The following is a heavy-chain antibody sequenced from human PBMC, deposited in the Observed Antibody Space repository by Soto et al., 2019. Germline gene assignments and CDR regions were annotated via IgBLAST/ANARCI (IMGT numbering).Heavy chain of an antibody. J-gene: IGHJ4*02. CDR1: GFTFGDYA. D-gene: IGHD3-9*01. V-gene: IGHV3-49*03. CDR3: ARKKYFDY. CDR2: IRSKAYGGTI. Sequence: PGGSLRLSCTTSGFTFGDYAMSWFRQAPAKGLEWVGFIRSKAYGGTIEYAASVKGRFTISRDDSKSVAYLQMNSLKTEDTAVYYCARKKYFDYWGQGTLVTVSS.